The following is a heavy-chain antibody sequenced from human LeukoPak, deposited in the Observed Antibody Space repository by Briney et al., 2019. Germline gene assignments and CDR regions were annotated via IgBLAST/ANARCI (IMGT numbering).Heavy chain of an antibody. V-gene: IGHV2-5*02. CDR1: GFSLSTSGVG. D-gene: IGHD6-13*01. Sequence: SGPTLVNPTQTLTLTCAYSGFSLSTSGVGVGWIRQPPGKALEWLALIYWDDDERYSPSLKSRLTVTKDTSKNQVVLIVTNMDPVDTATYYCAHKGVAAAAFDYWGQGTLVTVSS. CDR2: IYWDDDE. CDR3: AHKGVAAAAFDY. J-gene: IGHJ4*02.